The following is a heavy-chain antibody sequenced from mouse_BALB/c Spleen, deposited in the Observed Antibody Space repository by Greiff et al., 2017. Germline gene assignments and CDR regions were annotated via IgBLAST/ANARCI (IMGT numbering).Heavy chain of an antibody. V-gene: IGHV14-3*02. Sequence: EVQLQQSGAELVKPGASVKLSCTASGFNIKDTYMHWVKQRPEQGLEWIGRIDPANGNTKYDPKFQGKATITADTSSNTAYLQLSSLTSEDTAVYYCAGGNYPYAMDYGGQGTSVTVSS. CDR2: IDPANGNT. CDR1: GFNIKDTY. J-gene: IGHJ4*01. CDR3: AGGNYPYAMDY. D-gene: IGHD2-1*01.